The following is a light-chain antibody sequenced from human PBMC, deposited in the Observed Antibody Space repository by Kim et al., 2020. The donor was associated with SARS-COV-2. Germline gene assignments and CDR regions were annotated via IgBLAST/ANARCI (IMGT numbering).Light chain of an antibody. J-gene: IGLJ3*02. V-gene: IGLV10-54*04. CDR2: RNN. Sequence: QTATRTCTGNSNKVGFQGAVWLQQHQGHPPQLLSYRNNKRPSGISERFSASRSGNTASLTITGLQPEDEADYYCSAWDSSLTGWVFGGGTQLTVL. CDR3: SAWDSSLTGWV. CDR1: SNKVGFQG.